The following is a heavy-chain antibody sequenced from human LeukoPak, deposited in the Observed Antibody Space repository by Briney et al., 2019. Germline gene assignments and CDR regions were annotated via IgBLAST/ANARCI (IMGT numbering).Heavy chain of an antibody. CDR1: GGSFSGYY. J-gene: IGHJ6*02. CDR3: KMQQLVRSYYYSGMDV. Sequence: SETLSLTCAVYGGSFSGYYWNWIRQPPGKGLEWIGEINHNGSTNYNPSLKSRVTISVDTSKNQFSLKLSSVTAADTAVYYCKMQQLVRSYYYSGMDVWGQGTTVIVSS. V-gene: IGHV4-34*01. CDR2: INHNGST. D-gene: IGHD6-13*01.